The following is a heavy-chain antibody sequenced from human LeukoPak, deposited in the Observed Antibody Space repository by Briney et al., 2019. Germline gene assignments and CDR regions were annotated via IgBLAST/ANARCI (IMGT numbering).Heavy chain of an antibody. D-gene: IGHD3-10*01. CDR3: AKDLWFGELFGS. CDR1: GFTFSSYA. V-gene: IGHV3-23*01. J-gene: IGHJ5*01. Sequence: GGSLRLSRAASGFTFSSYAMSWVRQATGKGLKWVSAISGSGGSTYYADSVKGRFTISRDNSKNTLYLKMNSLRADDTAVYYCAKDLWFGELFGSWGQGTLVTVSS. CDR2: ISGSGGST.